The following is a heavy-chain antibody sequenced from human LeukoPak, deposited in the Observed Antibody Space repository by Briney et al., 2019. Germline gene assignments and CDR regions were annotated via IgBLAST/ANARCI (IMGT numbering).Heavy chain of an antibody. CDR2: ISGSGGST. V-gene: IGHV3-23*01. Sequence: GGSLRLSCAASGFTFSSYAMSWVRQAPGRGLEWVSAISGSGGSTYYADSVKGRFTISRDNSNNTLYLQMNSLRAEDTAVYYCAKDRGYSGYDYNFDYWGQGTLVTVST. CDR3: AKDRGYSGYDYNFDY. J-gene: IGHJ4*02. D-gene: IGHD5-12*01. CDR1: GFTFSSYA.